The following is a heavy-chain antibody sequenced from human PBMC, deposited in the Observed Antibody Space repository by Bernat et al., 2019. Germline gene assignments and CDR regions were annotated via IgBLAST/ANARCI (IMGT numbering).Heavy chain of an antibody. J-gene: IGHJ2*01. D-gene: IGHD2/OR15-2a*01. Sequence: QVQLVESGGGVVQPGGSLRLSCVASGFSFSGYGMNWVRQVPGKGLEWVAVIYHDASNKYYSDFVKGRFTISRDDSKNTLYLQMNSLRPEDTAVYSCARHINSLIEGYFDLWGPGTLVTVSS. CDR3: ARHINSLIEGYFDL. CDR2: IYHDASNK. CDR1: GFSFSGYG. V-gene: IGHV3-33*01.